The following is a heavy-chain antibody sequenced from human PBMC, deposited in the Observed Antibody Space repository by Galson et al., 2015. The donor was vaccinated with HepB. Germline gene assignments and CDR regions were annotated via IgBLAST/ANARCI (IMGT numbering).Heavy chain of an antibody. CDR2: IIPIFGTA. CDR3: ACGYDFWSGRYYYYYYYMDV. Sequence: SVKVSCKASGGTFSSYAISWVRQAPGQGLEWMGGIIPIFGTANYAQKFQGRVTITADESTSTAYMELSSLRSEDTAVYYCACGYDFWSGRYYYYYYYMDVWGKGTTVTVSS. V-gene: IGHV1-69*13. J-gene: IGHJ6*03. CDR1: GGTFSSYA. D-gene: IGHD3-3*01.